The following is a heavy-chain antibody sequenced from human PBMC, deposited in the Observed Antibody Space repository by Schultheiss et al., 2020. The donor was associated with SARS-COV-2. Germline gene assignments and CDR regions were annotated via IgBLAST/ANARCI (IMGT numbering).Heavy chain of an antibody. Sequence: ASVKVSCKTSGYIFTNYGISWVRQAPGQGLEWMGWISAYNGNTNSAQKLQGRVTMTRNTAISTAYMVLTSLTSADTAVYYCATYPRGIALADWGQGTLVTVSS. CDR1: GYIFTNYG. CDR2: ISAYNGNT. V-gene: IGHV1-18*01. CDR3: ATYPRGIALAD. J-gene: IGHJ4*02. D-gene: IGHD6-13*01.